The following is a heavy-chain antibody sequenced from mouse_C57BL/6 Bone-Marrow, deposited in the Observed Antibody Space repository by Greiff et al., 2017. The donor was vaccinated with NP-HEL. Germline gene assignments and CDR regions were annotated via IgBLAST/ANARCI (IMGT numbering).Heavy chain of an antibody. Sequence: ESGPGILQPSQTLSLTCSFSGFSLSTFGMGVGWIRQPSGKGLEWLARIWWVDDEYYNPARKSRLTNSKDTSKNQVFLKIANVDTADTATYYCARSPITTVVGDYYAMDYWGQGTSVTVSS. D-gene: IGHD1-1*01. J-gene: IGHJ4*01. CDR2: IWWVDDE. V-gene: IGHV8-8*01. CDR1: GFSLSTFGMG. CDR3: ARSPITTVVGDYYAMDY.